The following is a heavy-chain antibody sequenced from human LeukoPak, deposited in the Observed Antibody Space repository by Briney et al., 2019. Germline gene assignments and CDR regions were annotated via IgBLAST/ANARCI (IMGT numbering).Heavy chain of an antibody. CDR3: ATVVTPVSVRYYFDY. J-gene: IGHJ4*02. CDR2: IYYSGST. Sequence: SETLSLTCTVSGGSISSSSYYWGWIRQPPGKGLEWIGSIYYSGSTYYNPSLKSRVTISVDTSKNQFSLKLSSVTAADTAVYYCATVVTPVSVRYYFDYWGQGTLVTVSS. V-gene: IGHV4-39*07. CDR1: GGSISSSSYY. D-gene: IGHD4-23*01.